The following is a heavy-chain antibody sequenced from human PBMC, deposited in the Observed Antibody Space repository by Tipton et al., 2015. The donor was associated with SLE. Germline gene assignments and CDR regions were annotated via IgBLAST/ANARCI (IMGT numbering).Heavy chain of an antibody. V-gene: IGHV4-39*07. CDR3: ARVGSGVDY. D-gene: IGHD3-10*01. CDR1: GGSIGSSSYS. J-gene: IGHJ4*02. CDR2: IYFSGTS. Sequence: TLSLTCTVSGGSIGSSSYSWGWIRQPPGKGLEWIGTIYFSGTSYYNPSLQSRVIISVDTSKNQFSLKLSSVTAADTAVYYCARVGSGVDYWGQGTLVTVSS.